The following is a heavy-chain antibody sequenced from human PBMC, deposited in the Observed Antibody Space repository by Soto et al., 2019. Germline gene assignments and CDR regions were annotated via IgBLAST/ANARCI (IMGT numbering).Heavy chain of an antibody. CDR3: ARRYDPYYFDY. D-gene: IGHD1-1*01. V-gene: IGHV2-5*01. Sequence: QITLKESGPTLVKPTQTLTLTCTFSGFSLTSSGVAVGWIRQPPGKALEWLALIYWNDDRYYSPSLKSRLTITKDTSKNQVVLTMTHMDPVDTATYYCARRYDPYYFDYWGQGTLVTVSS. CDR1: GFSLTSSGVA. J-gene: IGHJ4*02. CDR2: IYWNDDR.